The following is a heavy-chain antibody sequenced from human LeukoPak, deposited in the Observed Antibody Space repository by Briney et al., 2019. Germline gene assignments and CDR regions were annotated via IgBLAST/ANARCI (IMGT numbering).Heavy chain of an antibody. CDR1: GGSISGYY. V-gene: IGHV4-59*01. Sequence: SETLSLTCTVSGGSISGYYWSWIRQPPGKGLEWIGYIYNSGSTTYNPSLKSRVTISVDTSKNQFSPRLRSVTAADTAVYYCARDGLEGSILWGQGTLVTVSS. J-gene: IGHJ4*02. D-gene: IGHD5-24*01. CDR3: ARDGLEGSIL. CDR2: IYNSGST.